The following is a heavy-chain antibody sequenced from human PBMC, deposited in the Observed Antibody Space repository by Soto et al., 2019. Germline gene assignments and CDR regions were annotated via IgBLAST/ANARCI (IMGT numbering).Heavy chain of an antibody. D-gene: IGHD5-18*01. V-gene: IGHV2-5*01. Sequence: GSGPTLVNPTQTLTLTCTFSGFSLSTSGVGVGWIRQPPGKALEWLALIYWNDDKRYSPSLKSRLTITKDTSKNQVVLTMTNMDPVDTATYYCAREPISGYSYGPTHHFDYWGQGTLVTVSS. CDR2: IYWNDDK. CDR1: GFSLSTSGVG. CDR3: AREPISGYSYGPTHHFDY. J-gene: IGHJ4*02.